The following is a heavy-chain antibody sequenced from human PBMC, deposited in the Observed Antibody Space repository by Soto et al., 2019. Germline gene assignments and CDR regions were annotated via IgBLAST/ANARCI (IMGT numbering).Heavy chain of an antibody. CDR1: GFTFSSYA. J-gene: IGHJ5*02. Sequence: GGSLRLSCAASGFTFSSYAMSWVRQAPGKGLEWVSAISGSGGSTYYADSVKGRFTISRDNSKNTLYLQMNSLRAEDTAVYYCAKVFAYCGGDCYTNPFDPWGQGTLVTVSS. CDR2: ISGSGGST. D-gene: IGHD2-21*02. V-gene: IGHV3-23*01. CDR3: AKVFAYCGGDCYTNPFDP.